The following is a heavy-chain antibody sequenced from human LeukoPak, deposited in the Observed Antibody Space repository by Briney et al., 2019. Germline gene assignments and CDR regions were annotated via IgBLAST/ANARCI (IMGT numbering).Heavy chain of an antibody. CDR3: ARAGPTAYDAFDI. CDR2: IIPILGIA. V-gene: IGHV1-69*04. Sequence: GASVKVSCKAAGGTFSSYAISWVRQAPGQGLEWMGRIIPILGIANYAQKFQGRVTITADKSTSTAYMELSSLRSEDTAVYYCARAGPTAYDAFDIWGQGTMVTVSS. J-gene: IGHJ3*02. CDR1: GGTFSSYA.